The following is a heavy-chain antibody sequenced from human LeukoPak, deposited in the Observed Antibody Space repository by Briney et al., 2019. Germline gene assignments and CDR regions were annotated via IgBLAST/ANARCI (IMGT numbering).Heavy chain of an antibody. CDR1: GGSIISRNNY. Sequence: PSESLSLACTVSGGSIISRNNYWGWIRQPPGKGLEWIAIISDTGTTYYSPSLKSRLTISVDTSKNQFSLTLSSVTAADTAVYYCARRNYPYYFDYWGQGTLVTVSS. J-gene: IGHJ4*02. CDR2: ISDTGTT. CDR3: ARRNYPYYFDY. D-gene: IGHD1-7*01. V-gene: IGHV4-39*01.